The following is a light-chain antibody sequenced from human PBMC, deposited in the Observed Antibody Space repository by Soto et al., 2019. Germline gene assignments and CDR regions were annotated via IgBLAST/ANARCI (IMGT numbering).Light chain of an antibody. CDR2: RND. J-gene: IGLJ2*01. CDR3: STCDGPLSGPV. V-gene: IGLV1-47*01. CDR1: TSNIGNNY. Sequence: QSALTQPPSASETPGQRVTISCSGSTSNIGNNYVDWYQQLPGAAPRLLIYRNDKRPTGVPDRFSGAKAGTSASLATSGLRSEDEADYHCSTCDGPLSGPVFGGGTKLTVL.